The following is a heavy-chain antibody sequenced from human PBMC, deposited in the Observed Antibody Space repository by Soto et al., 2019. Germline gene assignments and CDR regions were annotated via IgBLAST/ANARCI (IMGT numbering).Heavy chain of an antibody. J-gene: IGHJ3*02. CDR3: AHRPSSTYYDILTGYYLDAFYI. D-gene: IGHD3-9*01. CDR1: GFSLSTSGVG. CDR2: IYWDDDK. V-gene: IGHV2-5*02. Sequence: QITLKESGPTLVNPTQTLTLTCTFSGFSLSTSGVGVAWIRQPPGKALEWLALIYWDDDKRYSPSLKSRLTITKDTTKNQVVLTTTNMDRVDTATYYCAHRPSSTYYDILTGYYLDAFYIWGQGTMVTVSS.